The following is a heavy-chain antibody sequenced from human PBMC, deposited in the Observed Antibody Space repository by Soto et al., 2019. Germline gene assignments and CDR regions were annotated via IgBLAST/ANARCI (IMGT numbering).Heavy chain of an antibody. V-gene: IGHV1-8*01. J-gene: IGHJ6*03. CDR3: ARGTRGKVYCSSTSCEGPSWWAQGRDYYYYMDV. CDR2: MNPNSGNT. D-gene: IGHD2-2*01. Sequence: GASVKVSCKASGYTFTSYDINWVRQATGQGLEWMGWMNPNSGNTGYAQKFQGRVTMTRNTSISTAYMELSSLRSEDTAVYYCARGTRGKVYCSSTSCEGPSWWAQGRDYYYYMDVWGKGTTVTVSS. CDR1: GYTFTSYD.